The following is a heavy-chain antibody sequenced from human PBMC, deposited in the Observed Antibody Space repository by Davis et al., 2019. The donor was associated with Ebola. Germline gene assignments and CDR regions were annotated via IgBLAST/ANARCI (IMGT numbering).Heavy chain of an antibody. D-gene: IGHD2-15*01. CDR2: ITPVLGAP. CDR1: GYSFKNLP. CDR3: ARGGRIFPVEY. V-gene: IGHV1-69*11. J-gene: IGHJ4*02. Sequence: SVKVSCKTSGYSFKNLPVSWLRQAPGQGLEWMGQITPVLGAPNYAQKFQGRIIITADESTNTTYVEVTSLTVQDTAVYYCARGGRIFPVEYWGQGSLVTVSS.